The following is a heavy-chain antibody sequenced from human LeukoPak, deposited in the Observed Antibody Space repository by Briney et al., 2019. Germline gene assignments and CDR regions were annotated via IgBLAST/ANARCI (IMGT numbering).Heavy chain of an antibody. Sequence: GASVKVSCKASGYTFTGYIHWVRQAPEQGLQWMGWINANSGGTNYAQKFQGRVTLTRDTSISTAYMELNKLGSDDTAVYYCARGASARYWGQGTLVTVSS. J-gene: IGHJ4*02. V-gene: IGHV1-2*02. CDR1: GYTFTGY. CDR2: INANSGGT. CDR3: ARGASARY.